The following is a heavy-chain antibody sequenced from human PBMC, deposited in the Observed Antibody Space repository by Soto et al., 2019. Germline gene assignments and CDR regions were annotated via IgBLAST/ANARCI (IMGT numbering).Heavy chain of an antibody. V-gene: IGHV3-23*01. D-gene: IGHD5-18*01. J-gene: IGHJ3*02. Sequence: PGGSLRLSCAASGFTFSSYAMSWVRQAPGKGLEWVSAISGSGGSTYYADSVKGRFTISRDNSKNTLYLQMNSLRAEDTAVYYCAKDGTLSTLASVDTAPDAFDIWGQGTMVTVSS. CDR1: GFTFSSYA. CDR2: ISGSGGST. CDR3: AKDGTLSTLASVDTAPDAFDI.